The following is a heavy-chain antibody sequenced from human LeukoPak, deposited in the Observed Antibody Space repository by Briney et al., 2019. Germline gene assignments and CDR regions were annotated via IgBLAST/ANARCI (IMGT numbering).Heavy chain of an antibody. V-gene: IGHV1-18*01. CDR1: GYTFTSYG. CDR2: ISAYNGNT. J-gene: IGHJ4*02. D-gene: IGHD2-8*01. Sequence: GASVKVSCKASGYTFTSYGISWVRQAPGQGLEWMGWISAYNGNTNYAQKFQERVTITRDMSTNTAYMELSSLRSEDTAVYYCAADNLYVGNWGQGTLVTVSS. CDR3: AADNLYVGN.